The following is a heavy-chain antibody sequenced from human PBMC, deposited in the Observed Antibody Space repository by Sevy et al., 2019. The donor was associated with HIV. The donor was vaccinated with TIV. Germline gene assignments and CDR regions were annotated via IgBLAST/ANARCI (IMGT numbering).Heavy chain of an antibody. J-gene: IGHJ4*02. CDR3: AAATVGAVLPFDY. Sequence: RASVKVSCKASGFTFTSSAMQWVRQARGQRLEWIGWIVVGSGNTNYAQKFQERVTITRDMSTSTAYMELSSLRSEDTAVYYCAAATVGAVLPFDYWGQGTLVTVSS. V-gene: IGHV1-58*02. CDR1: GFTFTSSA. D-gene: IGHD1-26*01. CDR2: IVVGSGNT.